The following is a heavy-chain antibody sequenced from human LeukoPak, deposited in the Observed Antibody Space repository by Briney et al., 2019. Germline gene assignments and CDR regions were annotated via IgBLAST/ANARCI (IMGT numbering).Heavy chain of an antibody. CDR2: ITGSTRTT. V-gene: IGHV3-23*01. Sequence: GGSLRLSCAASGFRFSSYGMSWVRQAPGQGLEWVSSITGSTRTTYYADSVKGRFTISRDNSRNMLSLQMNSLRDEDTAVYYCAKDQLNRFCSAGSCSITHDYWGQGTLVTVSS. J-gene: IGHJ4*02. CDR3: AKDQLNRFCSAGSCSITHDY. D-gene: IGHD2-15*01. CDR1: GFRFSSYG.